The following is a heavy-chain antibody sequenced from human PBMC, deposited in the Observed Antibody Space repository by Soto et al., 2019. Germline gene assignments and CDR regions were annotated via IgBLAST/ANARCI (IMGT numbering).Heavy chain of an antibody. V-gene: IGHV3-23*01. J-gene: IGHJ4*02. CDR1: GFRFSIYE. CDR3: AKNRRIIMIVES. CDR2: IGDGGDTT. Sequence: PGGSLRLSCVASGFRFSIYEMNLVRQSPGKGLEWVSAIGDGGDTTYYADSVKGRFTISRDNSKNTLYLQMDSLRAEDTAVYYCAKNRRIIMIVESWGQGTLVTVSS. D-gene: IGHD3-22*01.